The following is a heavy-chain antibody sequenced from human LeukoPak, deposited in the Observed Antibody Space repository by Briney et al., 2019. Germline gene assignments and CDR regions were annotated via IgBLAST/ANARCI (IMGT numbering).Heavy chain of an antibody. D-gene: IGHD6-6*01. V-gene: IGHV5-51*01. CDR1: GYSFTSYW. Sequence: GESLKISCKGSGYSFTSYWIGWVRQMPGKGLEWMGIIYPGDSDTRYSPSFQGQVTISADKSSSTAYLQWSSLKASDTALYYCARFKALFRYSSSSGFDPWGQGTLVTVSS. CDR2: IYPGDSDT. CDR3: ARFKALFRYSSSSGFDP. J-gene: IGHJ5*02.